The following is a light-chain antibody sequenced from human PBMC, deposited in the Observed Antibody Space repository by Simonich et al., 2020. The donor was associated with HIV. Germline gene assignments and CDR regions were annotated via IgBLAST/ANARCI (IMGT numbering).Light chain of an antibody. Sequence: DIVMTQSPDSLAVSLGERATIHCKSSQSVLYSSNNKNYFAWYQQKPGQPPNLLFSCSSTRESVVPDRFSGSGSGTDFTLTISSLQAEDVAVYFCQQYYSTPPTFGQGTKVEIK. CDR2: CSS. V-gene: IGKV4-1*01. CDR1: QSVLYSSNNKNY. J-gene: IGKJ1*01. CDR3: QQYYSTPPT.